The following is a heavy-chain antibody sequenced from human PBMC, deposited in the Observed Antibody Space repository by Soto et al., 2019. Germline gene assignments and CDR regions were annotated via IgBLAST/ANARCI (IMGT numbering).Heavy chain of an antibody. V-gene: IGHV3-74*01. D-gene: IGHD4-17*01. J-gene: IGHJ4*02. CDR3: AANDYGEN. CDR1: GLTFSNYW. Sequence: PGGSLRLSCAASGLTFSNYWMHWFRQAPGKGLVWVSRVNSDGSSTSYADSVKGRFTISRDNAKNTLYLQMNSLRAEDTAVYYCAANDYGENWGKGNQVTVSS. CDR2: VNSDGSST.